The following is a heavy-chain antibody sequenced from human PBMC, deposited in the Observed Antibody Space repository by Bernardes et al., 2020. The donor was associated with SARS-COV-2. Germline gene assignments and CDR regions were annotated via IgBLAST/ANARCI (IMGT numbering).Heavy chain of an antibody. J-gene: IGHJ6*03. Sequence: GALRLSCAASGFTFSSYDMHWVRQATGKGLEWVSAIGTAGDTYYPGSVKGRFTISRENAKNSLYLQMNSLRAGDTAVYYCARVKGYYYMDVWGKGTTVTVSS. CDR2: IGTAGDT. D-gene: IGHD3-22*01. CDR3: ARVKGYYYMDV. V-gene: IGHV3-13*04. CDR1: GFTFSSYD.